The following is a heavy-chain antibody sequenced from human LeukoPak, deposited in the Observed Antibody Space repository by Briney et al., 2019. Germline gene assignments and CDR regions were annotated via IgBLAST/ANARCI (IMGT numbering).Heavy chain of an antibody. J-gene: IGHJ4*02. CDR3: ARYNIAVAGFDY. CDR2: INSDGSST. Sequence: GGSLRLSCAASVFTFSSYWMHWVRQAPGKGLVWVSRINSDGSSTSYADSVKGRFTISRDNAKNTLYLQMHSLRAEDTAVYYCARYNIAVAGFDYWGQGTLVTVSS. CDR1: VFTFSSYW. D-gene: IGHD6-19*01. V-gene: IGHV3-74*01.